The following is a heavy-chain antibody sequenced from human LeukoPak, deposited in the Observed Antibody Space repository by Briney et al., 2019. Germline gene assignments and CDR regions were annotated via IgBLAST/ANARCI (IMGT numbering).Heavy chain of an antibody. Sequence: PSATLSLTWAVYGGSVSGYYCSWISQPPGKGLEWNGEINHSGRTNYNPSLKSRATISVDTSKNQFSLKLSSVRAADTAVYYCARGRWEPRRVLDYWGQGALVNVSS. CDR3: ARGRWEPRRVLDY. J-gene: IGHJ4*02. D-gene: IGHD1-26*01. CDR2: INHSGRT. V-gene: IGHV4-34*01. CDR1: GGSVSGYY.